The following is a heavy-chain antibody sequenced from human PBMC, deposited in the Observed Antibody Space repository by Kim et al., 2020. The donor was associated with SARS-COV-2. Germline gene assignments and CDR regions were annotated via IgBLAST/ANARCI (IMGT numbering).Heavy chain of an antibody. Sequence: ASVKVSCKASGYTFTSYYMHWVRQAPGQGLEWMGIINPSGGSTSYAQKFQGRVTMTRDTSTSTVYMELSSLRSEDTAVYYCARAQYYYDSSGYVVEDEEDYWGQGTLVTVSS. CDR2: INPSGGST. V-gene: IGHV1-46*01. CDR1: GYTFTSYY. D-gene: IGHD3-22*01. CDR3: ARAQYYYDSSGYVVEDEEDY. J-gene: IGHJ4*02.